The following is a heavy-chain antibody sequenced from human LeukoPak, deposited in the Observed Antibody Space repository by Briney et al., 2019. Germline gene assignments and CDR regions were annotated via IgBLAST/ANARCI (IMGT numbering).Heavy chain of an antibody. CDR3: TRDSYYDILTGYEYYFDY. J-gene: IGHJ4*02. CDR2: IRSRAYGGTT. CDR1: GFTFGDYA. V-gene: IGHV3-49*04. D-gene: IGHD3-9*01. Sequence: GGSLRLSCTASGFTFGDYAMSWVRQAPGKGLEWVGFIRSRAYGGTTEYAASVKGGFTISRDDSKSIAYLQMNSLKTEDTAVYYCTRDSYYDILTGYEYYFDYWGQGTLVTVSS.